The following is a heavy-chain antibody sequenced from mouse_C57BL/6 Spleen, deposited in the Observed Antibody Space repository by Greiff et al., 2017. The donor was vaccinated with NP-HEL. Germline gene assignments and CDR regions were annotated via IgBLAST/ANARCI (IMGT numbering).Heavy chain of an antibody. CDR3: ARDHWEGLAWFAY. D-gene: IGHD4-1*01. Sequence: EVQGVESGGGLVKPGGSLKLSCAASGFTFSSYAMSWVRQTPEKRLEWVATISDGGSYTYYPDNVKGRFTISRDNAKNNLYLQMSHLKSEDTAMYYCARDHWEGLAWFAYWGQGTLVTVSA. CDR2: ISDGGSYT. J-gene: IGHJ3*01. V-gene: IGHV5-4*01. CDR1: GFTFSSYA.